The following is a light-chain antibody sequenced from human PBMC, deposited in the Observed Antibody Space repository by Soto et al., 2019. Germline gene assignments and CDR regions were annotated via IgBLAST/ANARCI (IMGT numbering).Light chain of an antibody. CDR1: SSDVAAYNY. Sequence: QSVLTQPASVSWSPGQSITISCTGTSSDVAAYNYVSWYQQHPGKAPKLMMSDVSNRASGISNRFSASKSGNTASLTISGLQTEDEADYYCISYTTISTYVFGTGTKVTVL. CDR3: ISYTTISTYV. CDR2: DVS. J-gene: IGLJ1*01. V-gene: IGLV2-14*03.